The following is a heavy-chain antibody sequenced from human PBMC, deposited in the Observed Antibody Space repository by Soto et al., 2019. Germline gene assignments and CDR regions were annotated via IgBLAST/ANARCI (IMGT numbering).Heavy chain of an antibody. Sequence: QVQLVQSGAEVKKPGASVKVSCKASGYTFTTYGISWVRQAPGQGLEWMGWISAYNGNRNYAQKLQGRVTMTTDTSTSTAYMELRSLRSDDTAVYYCARDGGYCSGGSCNDAFDIWGQGTMVTVSS. CDR3: ARDGGYCSGGSCNDAFDI. J-gene: IGHJ3*02. CDR2: ISAYNGNR. D-gene: IGHD2-15*01. CDR1: GYTFTTYG. V-gene: IGHV1-18*01.